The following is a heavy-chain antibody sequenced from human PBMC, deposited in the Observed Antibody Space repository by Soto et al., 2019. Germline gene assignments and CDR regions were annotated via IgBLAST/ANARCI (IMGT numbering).Heavy chain of an antibody. Sequence: GASVKVSCKASGGTFSSYAISWVRQAPGQGLEWMGGIIPIFGTANYAQKFQGRVTITADGSTSTAYMELSSLRSEDTAVYYCARDRNMVRGVIITLSGFDYWGQGTLVTVPQ. CDR1: GGTFSSYA. CDR3: ARDRNMVRGVIITLSGFDY. CDR2: IIPIFGTA. D-gene: IGHD3-10*01. V-gene: IGHV1-69*13. J-gene: IGHJ4*02.